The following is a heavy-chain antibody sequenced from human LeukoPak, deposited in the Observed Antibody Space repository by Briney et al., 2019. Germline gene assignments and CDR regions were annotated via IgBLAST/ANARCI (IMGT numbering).Heavy chain of an antibody. V-gene: IGHV3-7*01. CDR3: ARDLDGGDY. J-gene: IGHJ4*02. D-gene: IGHD2-15*01. Sequence: GGSLRLSCAASGFTFSNYWMSWVRQAPGKGLEWVANIKQDGSEKCYVDSVKGRFTISRDNAKNSLYLQVNSLRAEDAAVYYCARDLDGGDYWGQGTLVTVSS. CDR1: GFTFSNYW. CDR2: IKQDGSEK.